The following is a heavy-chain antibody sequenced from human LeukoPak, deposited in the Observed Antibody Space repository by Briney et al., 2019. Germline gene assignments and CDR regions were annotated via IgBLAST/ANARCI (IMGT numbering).Heavy chain of an antibody. CDR1: GGSISSYY. V-gene: IGHV4-59*08. J-gene: IGHJ4*02. CDR2: IYYSGST. Sequence: SETLSLTCTVSGGSISSYYWSWIRQPPGKGLEWIGYIYYSGSTNYNPSLKSRVTISLDTSKNQFSLNLRFVTAADTAVYYCARLGYCSSTSCYPNYWGQGALVTVSS. D-gene: IGHD2-2*01. CDR3: ARLGYCSSTSCYPNY.